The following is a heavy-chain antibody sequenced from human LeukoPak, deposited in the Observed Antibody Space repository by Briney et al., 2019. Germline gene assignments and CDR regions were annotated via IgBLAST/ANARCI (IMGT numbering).Heavy chain of an antibody. CDR3: AREIRRWLGRAHYYYMDV. CDR1: GFTFSDYY. V-gene: IGHV3-11*01. Sequence: GGSLRLSCAASGFTFSDYYMSWIRQAPGKGLEWVSYISSSGSTIYYADSVKGRFTISRDNAKNSLYLQMNSLRAEDTAVYYCAREIRRWLGRAHYYYMDVWGKRTTVTVSS. J-gene: IGHJ6*03. CDR2: ISSSGSTI. D-gene: IGHD6-19*01.